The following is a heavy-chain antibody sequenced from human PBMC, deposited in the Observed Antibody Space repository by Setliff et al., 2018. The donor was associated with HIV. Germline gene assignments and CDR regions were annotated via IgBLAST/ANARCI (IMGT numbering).Heavy chain of an antibody. J-gene: IGHJ6*03. Sequence: SETLSLTCSVSGGSISSGTYYWGWIRQPPGKGLEWIGSIYYSGSTYANPSLKSRVTISVDTSKNQFSLNLSSVTAADTAVYYCVGSTIAAAVYYYYYYMDVWGKGTTVTVSS. D-gene: IGHD6-13*01. CDR1: GGSISSGTYY. CDR2: IYYSGST. V-gene: IGHV4-39*01. CDR3: VGSTIAAAVYYYYYYMDV.